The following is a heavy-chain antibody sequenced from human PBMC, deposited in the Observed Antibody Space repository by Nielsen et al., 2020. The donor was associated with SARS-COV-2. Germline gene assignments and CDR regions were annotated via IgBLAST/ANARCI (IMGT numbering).Heavy chain of an antibody. Sequence: SETLSLTCAVYGGSFSGYYWSWIRQPPGKGLEWIGSIYYSGSTYYNPSLKSRVTISVDTSKNQFSLKLSSVTAADTAVYYCARSGIAAEFDPWGQGTLVTVSS. V-gene: IGHV4-34*01. D-gene: IGHD6-13*01. CDR2: IYYSGST. CDR1: GGSFSGYY. CDR3: ARSGIAAEFDP. J-gene: IGHJ5*02.